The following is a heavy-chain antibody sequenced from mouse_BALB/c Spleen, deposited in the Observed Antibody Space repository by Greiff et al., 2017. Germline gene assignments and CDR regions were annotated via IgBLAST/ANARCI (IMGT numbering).Heavy chain of an antibody. D-gene: IGHD1-2*01. Sequence: DVMLVESGGGLVKPGGSLKLSCAASGFTFSSYAMSWVRQSPEKRLEWVAEISSGGSYTYYPDTVTGRFTISRDNAKNTLYLEMSSLRSEDTAMYYCARDGDYYGYGFAYWGQGTLVTVSA. V-gene: IGHV5-9-4*01. CDR2: ISSGGSYT. CDR1: GFTFSSYA. J-gene: IGHJ3*01. CDR3: ARDGDYYGYGFAY.